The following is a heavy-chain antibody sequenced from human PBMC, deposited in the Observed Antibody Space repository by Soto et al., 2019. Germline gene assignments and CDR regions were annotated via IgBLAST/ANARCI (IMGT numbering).Heavy chain of an antibody. CDR3: ASQHPTYSSGWYRWGVYYYGMDV. V-gene: IGHV4-59*01. CDR1: GGSISSYY. Sequence: PSETLSLTCTVSGGSISSYYWSWIRQPPGKGLEWIAYTYYSGSTNYNPSLKSRVTISVDTSKSQFSLKLSSVTAADTAVYYCASQHPTYSSGWYRWGVYYYGMDVWGQGTTVTVSS. CDR2: TYYSGST. J-gene: IGHJ6*02. D-gene: IGHD6-19*01.